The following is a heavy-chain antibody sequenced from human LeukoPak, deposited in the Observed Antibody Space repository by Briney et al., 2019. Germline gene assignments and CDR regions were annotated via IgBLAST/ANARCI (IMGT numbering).Heavy chain of an antibody. CDR2: ISGSGGST. CDR3: AKGYSGYDFGSAFDI. V-gene: IGHV3-23*01. D-gene: IGHD5-12*01. J-gene: IGHJ3*02. CDR1: GLTFSSYA. Sequence: GGSLRPSCAASGLTFSSYAMPWVRQAPGKGLEWVSAISGSGGSTYYADSVKGRFTISRDNSKNTLYLQMNSLRVEDTAVYYCAKGYSGYDFGSAFDIWGQGTLVTVSS.